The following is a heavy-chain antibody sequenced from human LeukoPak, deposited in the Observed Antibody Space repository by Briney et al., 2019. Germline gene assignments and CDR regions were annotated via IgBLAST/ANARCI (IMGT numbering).Heavy chain of an antibody. J-gene: IGHJ4*02. CDR1: GGSFSGYY. CDR3: ARALRWHYYFDY. CDR2: INHSGST. D-gene: IGHD4-23*01. Sequence: PSETLSLTCAVYGGSFSGYYWSWIRQPPGKGLEWIGEINHSGSTNYNPSLKSRVTISVDTSKNQFSLKLSSVTAADTAVYYCARALRWHYYFDYWGQGTLVTVSS. V-gene: IGHV4-34*01.